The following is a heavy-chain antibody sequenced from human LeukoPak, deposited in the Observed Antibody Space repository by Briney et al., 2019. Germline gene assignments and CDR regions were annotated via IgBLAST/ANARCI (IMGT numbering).Heavy chain of an antibody. V-gene: IGHV1-69*04. Sequence: SVKVSCKASGGTFSSYAISWVRQAPGQGLEWMGRIIPILGIANYAQKFQGRVTITADKSTSTAYMELSSLRSEDTAVYYCASSTDYGSGSYYIFWGQGTLVTVSS. CDR1: GGTFSSYA. CDR3: ASSTDYGSGSYYIF. CDR2: IIPILGIA. J-gene: IGHJ4*02. D-gene: IGHD3-10*01.